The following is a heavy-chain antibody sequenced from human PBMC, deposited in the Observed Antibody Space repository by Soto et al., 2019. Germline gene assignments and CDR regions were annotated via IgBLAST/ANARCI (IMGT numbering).Heavy chain of an antibody. CDR1: GFTFSSYA. V-gene: IGHV3-23*01. D-gene: IGHD6-6*01. J-gene: IGHJ4*02. Sequence: GGSLRLSCAASGFTFSSYAMSWVRQAPGKGLEWVSVISGSGGSTYYADSVKGRFTISRDNSKDTLYLQMNSLRTEDTAVYYCAKGSRQLVQNYWGQGTLVTVSS. CDR2: ISGSGGST. CDR3: AKGSRQLVQNY.